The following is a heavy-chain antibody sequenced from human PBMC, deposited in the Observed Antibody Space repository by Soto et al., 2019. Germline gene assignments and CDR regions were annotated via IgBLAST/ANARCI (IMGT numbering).Heavy chain of an antibody. V-gene: IGHV3-30*03. Sequence: PGGSLRLSCAASGFTFSSYGMHWVRQAPGKGLEWVAVISYDGSNKYYADSVKGRFTISRDNSKNTLYLQMNSLRAEDTAVYYCSRLAAAAGWGQGTLVTVSS. CDR3: SRLAAAAG. CDR2: ISYDGSNK. D-gene: IGHD6-13*01. CDR1: GFTFSSYG. J-gene: IGHJ4*02.